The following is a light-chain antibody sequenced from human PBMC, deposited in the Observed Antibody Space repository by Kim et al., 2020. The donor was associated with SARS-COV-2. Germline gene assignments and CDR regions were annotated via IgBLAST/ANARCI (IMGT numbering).Light chain of an antibody. CDR3: HKYNSASWT. Sequence: DIQMTQSPSTLSASVGDRVTITCRASQGINNYLAWYQQRPGKVPKLLIYAASTLESGVPSRFSGSGFGTDFTLTISSLQPEDGATYYCHKYNSASWTFGRGTKVDIK. J-gene: IGKJ1*01. V-gene: IGKV1-27*01. CDR1: QGINNY. CDR2: AAS.